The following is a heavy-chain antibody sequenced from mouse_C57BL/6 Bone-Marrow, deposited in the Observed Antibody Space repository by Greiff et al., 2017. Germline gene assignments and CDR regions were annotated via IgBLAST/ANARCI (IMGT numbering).Heavy chain of an antibody. D-gene: IGHD2-4*01. V-gene: IGHV1-74*01. CDR3: AIGFYYDYDLDY. CDR2: IHPSDSDT. CDR1: GYTFTSYW. J-gene: IGHJ4*01. Sequence: QVHVKQPGAELVKPGASVKVSCKASGYTFTSYWMHWVKQRPGQGLEWIGRIHPSDSDTNYNQKFKGKATLTVDKSSSTAYMQLSSLTSEDSAVYYCAIGFYYDYDLDYWGQGTSVTVSS.